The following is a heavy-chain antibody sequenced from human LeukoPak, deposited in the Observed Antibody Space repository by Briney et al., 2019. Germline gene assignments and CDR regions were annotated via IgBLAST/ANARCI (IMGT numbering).Heavy chain of an antibody. V-gene: IGHV4-30-4*08. J-gene: IGHJ3*02. D-gene: IGHD3-3*01. CDR1: GGSISSGDYY. CDR3: ARDMPIFAVYTTGAFDI. CDR2: IYYSGST. Sequence: PSQTLSLTCTVSGGSISSGDYYWSWIRQPPGKGLEWIGYIYYSGSTYYNPSLKRPVTISVDTSQTQFSRTLSSVTAADTAMYYCARDMPIFAVYTTGAFDIWGQGTMVTVSS.